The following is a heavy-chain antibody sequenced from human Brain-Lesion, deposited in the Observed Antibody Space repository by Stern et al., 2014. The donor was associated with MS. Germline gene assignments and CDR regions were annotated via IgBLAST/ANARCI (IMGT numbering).Heavy chain of an antibody. CDR1: GYIFTGYY. CDR3: ARDQRGITIFGVVTDYYYLGMDV. CDR2: INPNTGGT. J-gene: IGHJ6*02. D-gene: IGHD3-3*01. V-gene: IGHV1-2*02. Sequence: QVQLVQSGAEVKKPGASVKVSCKTSGYIFTGYYIHWVRPAPGQGLEWMAWINPNTGGTKYAQKFQGRVTMSRDTSISTAYVELSSLTSDDTAVYYCARDQRGITIFGVVTDYYYLGMDVWGQGTTVTVS.